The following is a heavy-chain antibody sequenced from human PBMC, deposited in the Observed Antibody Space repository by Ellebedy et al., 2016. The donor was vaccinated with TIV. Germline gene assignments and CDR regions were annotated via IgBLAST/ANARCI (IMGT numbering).Heavy chain of an antibody. CDR1: GGSISSYY. CDR2: IYYSGST. D-gene: IGHD3-10*01. Sequence: MPSETLSLTCTVSGGSISSYYWSWIRQPPGKGLEWIGYIYYSGSTNYNPSLKSRVTISVDTSKNQFSLKLSSVTAADTAVYYCARGTVRGGGGMDVWGQGTTVTVSS. J-gene: IGHJ6*02. CDR3: ARGTVRGGGGMDV. V-gene: IGHV4-59*12.